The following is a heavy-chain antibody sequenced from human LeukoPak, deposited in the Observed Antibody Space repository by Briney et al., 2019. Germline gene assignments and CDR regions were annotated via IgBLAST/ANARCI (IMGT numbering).Heavy chain of an antibody. J-gene: IGHJ4*02. D-gene: IGHD3-22*01. CDR2: ISSSGGST. CDR3: AKDPTHYRVWDYYETIGLSY. CDR1: GFTFSIYD. Sequence: GGSLRLSCAASGFTFSIYDMTWVRQTPGKGLEWVSGISSSGGSTYYADSVKGRFTISRDNSKNTLNLHMNSLRAEDTAVYYCAKDPTHYRVWDYYETIGLSYWGQGTLVTVSS. V-gene: IGHV3-23*01.